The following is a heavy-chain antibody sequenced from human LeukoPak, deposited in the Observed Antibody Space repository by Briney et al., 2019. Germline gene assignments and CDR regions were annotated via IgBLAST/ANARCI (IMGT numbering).Heavy chain of an antibody. J-gene: IGHJ5*02. CDR2: IYYSGST. CDR1: CYSINNYC. CDR3: ARRDPRWFDP. V-gene: IGHV4-59*08. Sequence: PSECLSLTCPVSCYSINNYCWSWVRQSPGKGLGWIGSIYYSGSTTYNPSFKAEATMSVDTSTTQCSRRLTAVTAADTAVYYCARRDPRWFDPRGQGTLVTVSS.